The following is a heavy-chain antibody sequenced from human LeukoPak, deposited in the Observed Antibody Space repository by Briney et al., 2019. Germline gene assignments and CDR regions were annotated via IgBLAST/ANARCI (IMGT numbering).Heavy chain of an antibody. J-gene: IGHJ3*02. Sequence: SETLSLTCAVYGGSFSGYYWSWIRQPPGKGLEWIGEINHSGSTNYNPSLKSRVTISVDTSKNRFSLKLSSVTAADTAVYYCARAVSIVVVPAATYDAFDIWGQGTMVTVSS. CDR2: INHSGST. CDR3: ARAVSIVVVPAATYDAFDI. D-gene: IGHD2-2*01. V-gene: IGHV4-34*01. CDR1: GGSFSGYY.